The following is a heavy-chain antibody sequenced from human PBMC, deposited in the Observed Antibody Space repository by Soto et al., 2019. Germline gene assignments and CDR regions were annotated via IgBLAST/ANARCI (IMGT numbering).Heavy chain of an antibody. Sequence: QVQLVQSGAEVKKPGASVKVSCKASGYTFTSYGISWVRQAPGQGLEWMGWISAYNGNTNHAQKLQGRVTMTPDTPTSTADMELKSLRSDDTAVYCWARGTTVETGNYWAQGTLGTVSS. CDR2: ISAYNGNT. V-gene: IGHV1-18*01. J-gene: IGHJ4*02. CDR3: ARGTTVETGNY. CDR1: GYTFTSYG. D-gene: IGHD4-17*01.